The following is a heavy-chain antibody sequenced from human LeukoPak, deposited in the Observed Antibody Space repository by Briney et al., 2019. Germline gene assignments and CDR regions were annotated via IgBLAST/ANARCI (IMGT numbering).Heavy chain of an antibody. CDR1: GGSVSSGSYY. CDR3: ARTGPTSGGDY. Sequence: SETLSLTCTVSGGSVSSGSYYWTWIRQPPGKGLEWIGCIYYSGSTNYNPSLMSRITISVDTSNNQFSLKLSSVTAADTAVYYCARTGPTSGGDYWGQGTLVTVSS. D-gene: IGHD3-16*01. CDR2: IYYSGST. J-gene: IGHJ4*02. V-gene: IGHV4-61*01.